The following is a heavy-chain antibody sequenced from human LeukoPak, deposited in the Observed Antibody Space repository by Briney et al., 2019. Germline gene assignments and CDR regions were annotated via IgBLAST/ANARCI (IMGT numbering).Heavy chain of an antibody. CDR1: GGSISSSSYY. CDR2: INHSGST. Sequence: PSETLSLTCTVSGGSISSSSYYWGWIRQPPGKGLEWIGEINHSGSTNYNPSLKSRVTISVDTSKNQFSLKLSSVTAADTAVYYCARGGNESPYYWGQGTLVTVSS. D-gene: IGHD4-23*01. CDR3: ARGGNESPYY. V-gene: IGHV4-39*07. J-gene: IGHJ4*02.